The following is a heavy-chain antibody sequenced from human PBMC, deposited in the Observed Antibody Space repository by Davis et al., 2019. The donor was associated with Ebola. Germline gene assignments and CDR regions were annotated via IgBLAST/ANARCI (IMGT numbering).Heavy chain of an antibody. V-gene: IGHV1-18*01. CDR1: GYSFNTYG. CDR3: ARDGRGIYYDYFDY. J-gene: IGHJ4*02. CDR2: ISGHNGNT. D-gene: IGHD1-26*01. Sequence: AASVKVSCKASGYSFNTYGISWVRQAPGQGPEWMGWISGHNGNTKSAEKFQDRVTLTTDTSTSTAYLELRSLRSDDTALYYCARDGRGIYYDYFDYWGQGTLVTVSS.